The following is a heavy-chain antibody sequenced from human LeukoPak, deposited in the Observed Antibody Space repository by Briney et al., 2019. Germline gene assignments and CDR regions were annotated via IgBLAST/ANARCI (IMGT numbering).Heavy chain of an antibody. CDR3: ARDRSASYRFDY. V-gene: IGHV4-4*07. J-gene: IGHJ4*02. CDR2: IYTSGST. CDR1: GGSISGYY. D-gene: IGHD1-26*01. Sequence: PSETLSLTCSVSGGSISGYYWSWIRQPAGKGLEWIGRIYTSGSTNYNPSLKSRVTMSVDTSKNQFSLNLTSATAADTAVYYCARDRSASYRFDYWGQGTLVTVSS.